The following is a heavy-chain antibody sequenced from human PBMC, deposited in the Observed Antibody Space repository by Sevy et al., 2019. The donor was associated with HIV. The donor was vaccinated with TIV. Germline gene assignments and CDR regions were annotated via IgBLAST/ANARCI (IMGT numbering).Heavy chain of an antibody. D-gene: IGHD3-22*01. J-gene: IGHJ3*02. Sequence: GGSLRLSCSASGFTFSSYAMHWVRHAPGKGLEYVSAISSNGGSTYYADSVKGRFTISRDNSKNTLYLQMSSLRAEDTAVYYCVKGYYYDSSGYNLWAFDIWGQGTMVTVSS. CDR3: VKGYYYDSSGYNLWAFDI. CDR1: GFTFSSYA. V-gene: IGHV3-64D*06. CDR2: ISSNGGST.